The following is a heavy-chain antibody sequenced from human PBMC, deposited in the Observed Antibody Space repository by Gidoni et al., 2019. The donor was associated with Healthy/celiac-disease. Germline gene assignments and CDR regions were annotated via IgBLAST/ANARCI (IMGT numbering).Heavy chain of an antibody. CDR2: IYSGGST. D-gene: IGHD3-22*01. J-gene: IGHJ3*02. CDR1: GFTVSSNY. V-gene: IGHV3-66*01. CDR3: ARDRDYYDTFGDAFDI. Sequence: EVQLVESGGGLVQPGGSLRLSCAASGFTVSSNYMSWVRQAPGKGLEWVSVIYSGGSTYYADSVKGRFTISRDNSKNTLYLQMNSLRAEDTAVYYCARDRDYYDTFGDAFDIWGQGTMVTVSS.